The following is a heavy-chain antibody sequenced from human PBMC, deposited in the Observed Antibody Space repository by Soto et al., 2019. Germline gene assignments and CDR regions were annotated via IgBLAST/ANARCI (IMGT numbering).Heavy chain of an antibody. CDR3: ATSYDSGFDP. D-gene: IGHD5-12*01. CDR1: GYPFSKYG. J-gene: IGHJ5*02. Sequence: QLQLVQSGGEVKKPGASVRVSCEASGYPFSKYGISWIRQAPGQGLEWMGWIKPDNGNTDYAQKFQGRVTMTTDTSSNTAYMELRSLRSDDTAVYYCATSYDSGFDPWGQGTLVSVSS. V-gene: IGHV1-18*04. CDR2: IKPDNGNT.